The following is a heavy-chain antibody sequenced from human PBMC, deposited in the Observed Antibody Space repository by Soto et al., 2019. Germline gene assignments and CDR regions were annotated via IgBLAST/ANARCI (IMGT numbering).Heavy chain of an antibody. Sequence: ASVKVSCKASGYTFTSYAMHWVRQAPGQRLEWMGWINAGNGNTKYSQKFQGRVTITRDTSASTAYMELSSLRSEDTAVYYCARGPGGDFWSGYYHYYYGMDVWGQGTTVTVS. J-gene: IGHJ6*02. D-gene: IGHD3-3*01. V-gene: IGHV1-3*01. CDR1: GYTFTSYA. CDR3: ARGPGGDFWSGYYHYYYGMDV. CDR2: INAGNGNT.